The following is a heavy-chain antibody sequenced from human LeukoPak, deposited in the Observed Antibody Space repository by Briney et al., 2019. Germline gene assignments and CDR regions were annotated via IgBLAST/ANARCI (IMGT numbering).Heavy chain of an antibody. J-gene: IGHJ4*02. CDR2: ISAYNGNT. CDR1: GYTFTSYG. Sequence: ASVKVSCMASGYTFTSYGISWVRQAPGQGLEWMRWISAYNGNTNYAQKLRGRVTMTTDTSTSTAYMELRSLRSDDTAVYYCARKELWFGELFIDYWGQGTLVTVSS. D-gene: IGHD3-10*01. CDR3: ARKELWFGELFIDY. V-gene: IGHV1-18*01.